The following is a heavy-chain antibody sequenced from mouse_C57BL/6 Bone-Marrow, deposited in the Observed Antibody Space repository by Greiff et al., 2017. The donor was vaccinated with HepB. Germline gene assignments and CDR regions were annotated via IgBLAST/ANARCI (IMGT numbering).Heavy chain of an antibody. D-gene: IGHD1-1*01. CDR1: GYTFTSYW. CDR2: IYPGSGST. CDR3: ARGITTVVAHWYFDV. J-gene: IGHJ1*03. Sequence: QVQLQQPGAELVKPGASVKMSCKASGYTFTSYWITWVKQRPGQGLEWIGDIYPGSGSTNYNEKFKSKATLTVDTSSSTAYMQFSSLTSEDSAVYYCARGITTVVAHWYFDVWGTGTTVTVSS. V-gene: IGHV1-55*01.